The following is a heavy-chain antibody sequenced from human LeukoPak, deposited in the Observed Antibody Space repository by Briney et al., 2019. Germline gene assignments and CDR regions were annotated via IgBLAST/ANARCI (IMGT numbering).Heavy chain of an antibody. V-gene: IGHV3-21*01. D-gene: IGHD5-24*01. CDR3: ARGRRRDGYKRRYNWFDP. Sequence: GGSLRLSCAASGFTFSSYSMNWVRQAPGKGLEWVSSISSSSSYIYYADSVKGRFTISRDNAKNSLYLQMNSLRAEDTAVYYCARGRRRDGYKRRYNWFDPWGQGTLVTVSS. J-gene: IGHJ5*02. CDR2: ISSSSSYI. CDR1: GFTFSSYS.